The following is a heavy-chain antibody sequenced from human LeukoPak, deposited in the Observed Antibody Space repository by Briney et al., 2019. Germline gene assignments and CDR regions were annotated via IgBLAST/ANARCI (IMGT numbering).Heavy chain of an antibody. CDR3: ARRSAYGSGPDSLDI. V-gene: IGHV5-51*01. D-gene: IGHD3-10*01. CDR2: IYAGDSDT. Sequence: GESLKISCKGSGYRFTNYWIAWVRQMPGKGLEFMGIIYAGDSDTRYSPPFQGHVTISVDKSISTAYLQWSSLKASDTAMYYCARRSAYGSGPDSLDIWGQGTMVTVSS. CDR1: GYRFTNYW. J-gene: IGHJ3*02.